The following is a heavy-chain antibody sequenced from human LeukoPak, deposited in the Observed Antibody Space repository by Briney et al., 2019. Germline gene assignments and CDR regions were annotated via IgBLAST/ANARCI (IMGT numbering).Heavy chain of an antibody. V-gene: IGHV4-61*09. CDR2: IYYSGST. CDR1: GGSISSGSYY. Sequence: SQTLSLTCTVSGGSISSGSYYWSWIRQPAGKGLEWIGYIYYSGSTYYNPSLKSRVTISVDTSKNQFSLKLSSVTAADTAVYYCAGRDCSGGSCYLVYFDYWGQGTLVTVSS. CDR3: AGRDCSGGSCYLVYFDY. D-gene: IGHD2-15*01. J-gene: IGHJ4*02.